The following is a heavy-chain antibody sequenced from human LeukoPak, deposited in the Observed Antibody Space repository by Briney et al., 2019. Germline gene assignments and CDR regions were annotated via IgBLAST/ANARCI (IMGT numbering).Heavy chain of an antibody. J-gene: IGHJ5*02. CDR3: ARDSSSSWYNNWFDP. Sequence: GGSLRLSCAASGFTFDDYTMHWVRQAPGKGLEWVSYISSSGSTIYYADSVKGRFTISRDNAKNSLYLQMNSLRAEDTAVYYCARDSSSSWYNNWFDPWGQGTLVTVSS. D-gene: IGHD6-13*01. V-gene: IGHV3-48*03. CDR1: GFTFDDYT. CDR2: ISSSGSTI.